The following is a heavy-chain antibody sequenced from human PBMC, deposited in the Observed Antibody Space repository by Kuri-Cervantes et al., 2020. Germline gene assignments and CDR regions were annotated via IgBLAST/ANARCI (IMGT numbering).Heavy chain of an antibody. V-gene: IGHV3-23*01. CDR3: AKVATMVRGVINTYYYYGMDV. Sequence: LSLTCAASGFTFSSYAMSWVRQAPGKGLEWVSAISGSGGSTYYADSVKGRFTISRDNSKNTLYLQMNSLRAEDTAVYYCAKVATMVRGVINTYYYYGMDVWGQGTTVTVSS. D-gene: IGHD3-10*01. CDR1: GFTFSSYA. J-gene: IGHJ6*02. CDR2: ISGSGGST.